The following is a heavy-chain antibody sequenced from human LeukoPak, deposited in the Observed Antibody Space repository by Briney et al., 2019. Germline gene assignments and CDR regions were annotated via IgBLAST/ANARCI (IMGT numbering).Heavy chain of an antibody. CDR3: AKVGYDSSGILDY. J-gene: IGHJ4*02. CDR1: GFTFSSYA. Sequence: GGSLRLSCAASGFTFSSYAMSWVRQAPGKGLEWVSAISGSGGSTYYADSVKGRFTISRDNSKNTLYLQMNSLRAEGTAVYYCAKVGYDSSGILDYWGQGTLVTVSS. D-gene: IGHD3-22*01. V-gene: IGHV3-23*01. CDR2: ISGSGGST.